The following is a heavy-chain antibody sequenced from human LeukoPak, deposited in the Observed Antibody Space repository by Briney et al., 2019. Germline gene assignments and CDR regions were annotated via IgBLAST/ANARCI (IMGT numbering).Heavy chain of an antibody. CDR3: ASGNYGSGSYYIPDFDY. J-gene: IGHJ4*02. D-gene: IGHD3-10*01. CDR1: GFTFSSYA. CDR2: IRGSGGST. V-gene: IGHV3-23*01. Sequence: GGSLRLSCAASGFTFSSYAMSWVRQAPGKGLEGVSAIRGSGGSTYYADSVKGRFTISRDNSKNSLYLQMNSLRAEDTAVYYCASGNYGSGSYYIPDFDYWGQGTLVTVSS.